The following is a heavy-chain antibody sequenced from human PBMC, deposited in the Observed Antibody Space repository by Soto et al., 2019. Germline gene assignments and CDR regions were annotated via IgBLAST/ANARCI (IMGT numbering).Heavy chain of an antibody. CDR1: GGSFSGYY. Sequence: PSETLSLTCAVYGGSFSGYYWSWIRQPPGKGLEWIGEINHSGSTNYNPSLKSRVTISVDTSKNQFSLKLSSVTAADTAVYYCARGRDRLLRFLEWYPRHTSWFDPWGQGTLVTVSA. CDR3: ARGRDRLLRFLEWYPRHTSWFDP. D-gene: IGHD3-3*01. J-gene: IGHJ5*02. CDR2: INHSGST. V-gene: IGHV4-34*01.